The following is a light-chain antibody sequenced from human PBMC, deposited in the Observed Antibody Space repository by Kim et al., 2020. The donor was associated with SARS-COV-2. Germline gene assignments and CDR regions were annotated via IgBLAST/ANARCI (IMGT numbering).Light chain of an antibody. CDR3: QQSYVSARLT. CDR2: AAS. CDR1: QSIGTY. V-gene: IGKV1-39*01. Sequence: SVGDRVTITCRASQSIGTYLSWYQHKPGRAPKVLIYAASNSHSGAPSRFSGSGSGTDFTLTITNLQPEDFATYFCQQSYVSARLTFGGRTKVDIK. J-gene: IGKJ4*01.